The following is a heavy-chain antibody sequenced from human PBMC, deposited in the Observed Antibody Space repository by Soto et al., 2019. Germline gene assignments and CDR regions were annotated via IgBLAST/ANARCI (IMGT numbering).Heavy chain of an antibody. J-gene: IGHJ6*02. CDR2: VYYSGST. V-gene: IGHV4-31*03. D-gene: IGHD4-17*01. Sequence: SLTCTVSGGSINTGGHYWNWIRQHPGKGLEWIGYVYYSGSTYYNPSLRSRITISLDTSGNQFSLRLSSVTAADTAIYYCERDKFPRYGGNAGYNYYGMDVWGQGTTVTVSS. CDR1: GGSINTGGHY. CDR3: ERDKFPRYGGNAGYNYYGMDV.